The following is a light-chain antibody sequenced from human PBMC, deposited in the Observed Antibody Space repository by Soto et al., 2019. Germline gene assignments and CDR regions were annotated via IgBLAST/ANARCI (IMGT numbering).Light chain of an antibody. CDR2: GAS. CDR1: QRITSNF. J-gene: IGKJ2*01. CDR3: QQHGTSPYT. V-gene: IGKV3-20*01. Sequence: EIVLTQSPVTLSLSPGERATLSCRASQRITSNFLAWFQQKAGLAPRLLIYGASTRASGVPDRFSGGGSGTDFVLTISRLEPEDFAVYYCQQHGTSPYTFGQGTVLEIK.